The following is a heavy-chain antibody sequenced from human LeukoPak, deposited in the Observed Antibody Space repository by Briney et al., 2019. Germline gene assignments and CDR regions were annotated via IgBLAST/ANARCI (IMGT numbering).Heavy chain of an antibody. CDR1: GGSISSYY. Sequence: SETLSLTCTVSGGSISSYYWGWIRQPPGKGLEWIGNIYYSGSTNYNPSLKSRVTISVDTSKNQFSLKLSSVTAADTAVYYCATLVLSYLYYFDYWGQGNLVTVSS. V-gene: IGHV4-59*12. CDR2: IYYSGST. D-gene: IGHD3-9*01. J-gene: IGHJ4*02. CDR3: ATLVLSYLYYFDY.